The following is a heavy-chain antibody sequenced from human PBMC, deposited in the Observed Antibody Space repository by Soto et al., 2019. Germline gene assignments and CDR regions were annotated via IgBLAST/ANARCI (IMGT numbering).Heavy chain of an antibody. J-gene: IGHJ6*02. CDR1: CGPLSSYD. D-gene: IGHD1-20*01. V-gene: IGHV4-59*01. Sequence: SETLSLTSTVSCGPLSSYDCSWILQPPGKGLEWIGYIYYSEITNYNPSLKSRVTISVDTSKNQFSLKLSSVTAADTAVYYCARYKSNYYYGMDVWGQGTTVTVSS. CDR3: ARYKSNYYYGMDV. CDR2: IYYSEIT.